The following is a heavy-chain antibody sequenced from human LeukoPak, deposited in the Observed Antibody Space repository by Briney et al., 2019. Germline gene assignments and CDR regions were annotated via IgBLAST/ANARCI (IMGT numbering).Heavy chain of an antibody. J-gene: IGHJ4*02. CDR1: GFTFSDYS. CDR2: TSSGSSWI. Sequence: GGSLRLSCAASGFTFSDYSMNWVRQTPGKGLEWVASTSSGSSWIYYADSVRGRFTISRDNAKNLLYLQMNSLRVEDTAVYYCTGNYYGSGSYADFDYWGQGTLVTVSS. V-gene: IGHV3-21*06. D-gene: IGHD3-10*01. CDR3: TGNYYGSGSYADFDY.